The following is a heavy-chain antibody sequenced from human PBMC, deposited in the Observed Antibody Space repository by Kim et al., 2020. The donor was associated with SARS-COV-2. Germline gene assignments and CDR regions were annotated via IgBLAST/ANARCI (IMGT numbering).Heavy chain of an antibody. CDR3: AHRPTYDSSGYYLPYCDY. CDR1: GFSLSTSGVG. Sequence: SGPTLVNPTQTLTLTCTFSGFSLSTSGVGVGWIRQPPGKALEWLALIYWDDDKRYSPSLKSRLTITKDTSKNQVVLTMTNMDPVDTATYYCAHRPTYDSSGYYLPYCDYWGQGTLVTVSS. J-gene: IGHJ4*02. CDR2: IYWDDDK. V-gene: IGHV2-5*02. D-gene: IGHD3-22*01.